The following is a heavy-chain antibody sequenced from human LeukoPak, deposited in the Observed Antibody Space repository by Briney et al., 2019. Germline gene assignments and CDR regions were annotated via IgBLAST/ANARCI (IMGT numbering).Heavy chain of an antibody. CDR2: FDPEDGET. Sequence: ASVKVSCKVSGYTLTELSMHWVRQAPGNGLERMGGFDPEDGETIYAQKFQGRVTMTEDTSTDTAYMELSSLRSEDTAVYYCATATYSSSYFDYWGQGTLVTVSS. CDR3: ATATYSSSYFDY. V-gene: IGHV1-24*01. CDR1: GYTLTELS. J-gene: IGHJ4*02. D-gene: IGHD6-6*01.